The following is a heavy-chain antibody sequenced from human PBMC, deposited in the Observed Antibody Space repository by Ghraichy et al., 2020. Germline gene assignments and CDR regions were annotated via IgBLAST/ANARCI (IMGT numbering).Heavy chain of an antibody. V-gene: IGHV1-2*02. Sequence: ASVKVSCKASGYTFTGYYMHWVRQAPGQGLEWMGWINPNSGGTNYAQKFQGRVTMTRDTSISTVYMELSRLRSDDTAVYYCARREFNIVVVHAGILREVCFDPWAKGTLVTVSS. CDR3: ARREFNIVVVHAGILREVCFDP. CDR2: INPNSGGT. CDR1: GYTFTGYY. D-gene: IGHD2-2*02. J-gene: IGHJ5*02.